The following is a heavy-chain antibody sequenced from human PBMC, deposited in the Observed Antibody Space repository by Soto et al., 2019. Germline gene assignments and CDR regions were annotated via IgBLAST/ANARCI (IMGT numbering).Heavy chain of an antibody. V-gene: IGHV1-46*03. CDR2: INPSGGST. J-gene: IGHJ3*02. D-gene: IGHD2-15*01. Sequence: ASVKVSCKASGYTFTSYYMHWVRQAPGQGLEWMGIINPSGGSTSYAQKFQGRVTMTRDTSTSTVYMELSSLRSEDTAVYYCARPGGLGKLSGGSALDAFDIWGQGTMVTVSS. CDR3: ARPGGLGKLSGGSALDAFDI. CDR1: GYTFTSYY.